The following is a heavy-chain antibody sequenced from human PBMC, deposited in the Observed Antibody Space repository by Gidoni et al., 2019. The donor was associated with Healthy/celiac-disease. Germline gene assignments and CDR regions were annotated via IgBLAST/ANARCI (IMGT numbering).Heavy chain of an antibody. CDR3: ARVPDILTGYFHFYYYYMDV. J-gene: IGHJ6*03. CDR2: ISSSSSYI. V-gene: IGHV3-21*01. Sequence: EVQLVESGGGLVKPGGSLRLSCAASGFTFSSYSMNWVRQAPGKGLGWVSSISSSSSYIYYADSVKGRVTISRDNAKNSLYLQMNSLRAEDTAVYYCARVPDILTGYFHFYYYYMDVWGKGTTVTVSS. D-gene: IGHD3-9*01. CDR1: GFTFSSYS.